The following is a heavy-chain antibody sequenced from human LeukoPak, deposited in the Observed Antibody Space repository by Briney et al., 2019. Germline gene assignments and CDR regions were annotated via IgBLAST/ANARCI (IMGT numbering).Heavy chain of an antibody. J-gene: IGHJ6*04. CDR1: GFTFSSYE. CDR2: ISSSGSTI. Sequence: GGSLRLSCAASGFTFSSYEMSWARQAPGKGLEWVSYISSSGSTIYYADSVKGRFTISRDNAKNSLYLQMNSLRAEDTAVYYCARSISSSPFPYYYYGMDVWGKGPTVTVSS. CDR3: ARSISSSPFPYYYYGMDV. V-gene: IGHV3-48*03. D-gene: IGHD6-13*01.